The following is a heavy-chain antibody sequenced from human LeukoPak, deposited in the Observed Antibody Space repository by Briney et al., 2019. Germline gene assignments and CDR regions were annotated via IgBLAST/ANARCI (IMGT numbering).Heavy chain of an antibody. CDR3: ARAQEEVRYYYFDY. CDR2: IYYSGST. CDR1: GGSISSSSYY. D-gene: IGHD3-9*01. J-gene: IGHJ4*02. V-gene: IGHV4-39*01. Sequence: PSETLSLTCTVSGGSISSSSYYWGWIRQPPGKGLEWIGSIYYSGSTYYNPSLKSRVTISVDTSKNQFSLKLSSVTAADTAVYYCARAQEEVRYYYFDYWGQGTLVTVSS.